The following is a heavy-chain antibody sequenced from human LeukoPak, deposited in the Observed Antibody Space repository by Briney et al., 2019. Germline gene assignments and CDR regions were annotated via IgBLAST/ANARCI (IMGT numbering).Heavy chain of an antibody. D-gene: IGHD3-22*01. CDR1: GGSISSYY. Sequence: SETLSLTCTVSGGSISSYYWSWIRQPPGKGLEWIGYIYYSGSTNYNPSLKSRVTISADTSRNQFSLKLSSVTAADTAVYYCARDPSAVYYDSSGYFDYWGQGTLVTVSS. CDR2: IYYSGST. J-gene: IGHJ4*02. V-gene: IGHV4-59*01. CDR3: ARDPSAVYYDSSGYFDY.